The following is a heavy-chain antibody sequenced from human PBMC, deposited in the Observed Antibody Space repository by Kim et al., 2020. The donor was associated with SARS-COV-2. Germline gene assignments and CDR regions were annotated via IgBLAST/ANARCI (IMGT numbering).Heavy chain of an antibody. D-gene: IGHD6-6*01. Sequence: GESLKISCKGSGYSFTSYWIGWVRQMPGKGLEWMGIIYPGDSDTRYSPSFQGQVTISADKSISTAYLQWSSLKASDTAMYYCARQMGFIAARSLRAFDIWGQGTMVTVSS. V-gene: IGHV5-51*01. CDR3: ARQMGFIAARSLRAFDI. CDR1: GYSFTSYW. J-gene: IGHJ3*02. CDR2: IYPGDSDT.